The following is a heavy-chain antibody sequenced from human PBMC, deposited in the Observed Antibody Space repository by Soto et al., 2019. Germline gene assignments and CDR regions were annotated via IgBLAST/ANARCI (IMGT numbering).Heavy chain of an antibody. CDR2: IYSSGST. Sequence: SETLSLTFTVSGGSLRTYYWSWIRQPAGKGLEWIGRIYSSGSTSYNPSLKSRLTMSVDTSKNQFSLKLSSMTAADTAVYYCVRDLVVTTIPRGRWFDPWGQGILVTVSS. J-gene: IGHJ5*02. D-gene: IGHD2-21*02. V-gene: IGHV4-4*07. CDR3: VRDLVVTTIPRGRWFDP. CDR1: GGSLRTYY.